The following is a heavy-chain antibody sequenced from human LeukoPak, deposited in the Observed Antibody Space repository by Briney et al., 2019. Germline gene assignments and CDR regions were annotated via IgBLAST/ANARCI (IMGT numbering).Heavy chain of an antibody. Sequence: ASVKVSCKASGYTFTGYYMHWVRQAPGQGLEWMGWINPNSGVTYYAQKIQGRVSMTRDTSISTAYMEVSRLRSDDSALYYCARDAGRGMPENSGYALDYWGQGTLVTVSS. J-gene: IGHJ4*02. CDR2: INPNSGVT. CDR3: ARDAGRGMPENSGYALDY. D-gene: IGHD5-12*01. CDR1: GYTFTGYY. V-gene: IGHV1-2*02.